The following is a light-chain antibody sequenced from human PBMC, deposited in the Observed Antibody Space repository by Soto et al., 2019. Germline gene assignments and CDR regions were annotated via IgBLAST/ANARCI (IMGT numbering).Light chain of an antibody. Sequence: QSALTQPASVSGSPGQSITISCTGTSSDVGGYNYVSWYQQHPGKAPKLMIYDVSNRPSGVSNRFSGSKSGNTASLTISGLKAEYEADDYCSSYTSSSTVVFGGGTNLTVL. V-gene: IGLV2-14*01. CDR1: SSDVGGYNY. CDR3: SSYTSSSTVV. CDR2: DVS. J-gene: IGLJ2*01.